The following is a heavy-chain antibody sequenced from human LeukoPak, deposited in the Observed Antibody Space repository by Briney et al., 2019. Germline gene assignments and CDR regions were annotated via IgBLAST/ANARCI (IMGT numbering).Heavy chain of an antibody. J-gene: IGHJ4*02. CDR2: ISGSASGGT. D-gene: IGHD1-1*01. V-gene: IGHV3-23*01. CDR3: AKVKTHWYFDN. Sequence: GGSLRLSCAASGFPFSTNDMSWVRQAPGKGLEWVSAISGSASGGTTYEDSVKGRFTISRDNSKCTLYLQMNSLRAEDTAVYYCAKVKTHWYFDNWGRGTLVTVSS. CDR1: GFPFSTND.